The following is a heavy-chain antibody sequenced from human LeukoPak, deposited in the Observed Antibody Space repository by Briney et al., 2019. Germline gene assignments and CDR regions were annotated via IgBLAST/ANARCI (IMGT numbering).Heavy chain of an antibody. CDR2: ISGDGGST. V-gene: IGHV3-43*02. J-gene: IGHJ4*02. D-gene: IGHD2-15*01. CDR1: GFTFDDYA. Sequence: GGSLRLSCAASGFTFDDYAMHWVRQAPGKGLEWVSLISGDGGSTYYADSVKGRFTISRDNSKNSLYLQMNSLRTEDTALYYCAKDMGILVVVAALDYWGQGTLVTVSS. CDR3: AKDMGILVVVAALDY.